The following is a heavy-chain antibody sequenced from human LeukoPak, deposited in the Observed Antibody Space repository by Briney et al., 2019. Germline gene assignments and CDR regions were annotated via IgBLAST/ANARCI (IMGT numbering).Heavy chain of an antibody. J-gene: IGHJ4*02. CDR3: AKGLAYFDY. V-gene: IGHV3-23*01. CDR2: ISGSGGST. CDR1: GFTFSSYA. Sequence: GGSLRLSCAASGFTFSSYAMNWVRQAPGMGLEWVSAISGSGGSTYYADSVKGRFTFSRDNSKNTLYLQMNSLRAEDTAVYYCAKGLAYFDYWGQGTLVTVSS.